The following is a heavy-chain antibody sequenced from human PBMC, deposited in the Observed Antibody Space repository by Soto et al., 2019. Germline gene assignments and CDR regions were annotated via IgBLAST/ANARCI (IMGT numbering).Heavy chain of an antibody. CDR3: ARDNIRELDAFDI. J-gene: IGHJ3*02. D-gene: IGHD1-26*01. V-gene: IGHV1-18*01. CDR2: ISAYNGNT. Sequence: ASVKVSCEASGYTFTSYGISWVRQAPGQGLEWMGWISAYNGNTNYAQKLQGRVTMTTDTSTTTAYMELRSLRSDDTAVYYCARDNIRELDAFDIWGQGTMVTVS. CDR1: GYTFTSYG.